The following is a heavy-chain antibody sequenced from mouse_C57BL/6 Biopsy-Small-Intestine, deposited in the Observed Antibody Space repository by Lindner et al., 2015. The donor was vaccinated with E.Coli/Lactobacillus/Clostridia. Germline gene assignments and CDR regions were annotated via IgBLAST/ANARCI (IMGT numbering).Heavy chain of an antibody. D-gene: IGHD1-1*01. V-gene: IGHV1-42*01. Sequence: VQLQESGPELVKPGASVKISCKASGYSFTGYYMNWVKQSPEKSLEWIGEINPSTGGTTYNQKFKAKATLTVDKSSSTAYMQLKSLTSEDSAVYYCARSDYGSFAYWGQGTLSLSLQ. CDR3: ARSDYGSFAY. J-gene: IGHJ3*01. CDR1: GYSFTGYY. CDR2: INPSTGGT.